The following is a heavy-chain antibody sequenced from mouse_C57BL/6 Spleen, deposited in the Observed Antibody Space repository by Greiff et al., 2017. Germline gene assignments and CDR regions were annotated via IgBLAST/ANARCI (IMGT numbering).Heavy chain of an antibody. D-gene: IGHD1-1*01. CDR3: ARYYYGSSYVFDY. CDR2: INPGSGGT. V-gene: IGHV1-54*01. Sequence: VQLQQSGAELVRPGTSVKVSCKASGYAFTNYLIEWVKQRPGQGLEWIGVINPGSGGTNYNEKFKGKATLTADKSSSTAYMQLSSLTSEDSAVXFCARYYYGSSYVFDYWGQGTTLTVSS. J-gene: IGHJ2*01. CDR1: GYAFTNYL.